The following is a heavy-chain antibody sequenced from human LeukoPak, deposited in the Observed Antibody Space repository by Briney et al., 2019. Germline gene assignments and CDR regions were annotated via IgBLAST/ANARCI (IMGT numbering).Heavy chain of an antibody. CDR1: GFTFSSYG. Sequence: GGSLRLSCAASGFTFSSYGMHWVRQAPGKGLEWVAVIWYDGSNKYYADSVKGRFTISRDNSKNTLYLQMNSLRAEDTAVYYCARDLTTVATISGNYWGQGTLVTVSS. CDR2: IWYDGSNK. CDR3: ARDLTTVATISGNY. J-gene: IGHJ4*02. D-gene: IGHD4-17*01. V-gene: IGHV3-33*01.